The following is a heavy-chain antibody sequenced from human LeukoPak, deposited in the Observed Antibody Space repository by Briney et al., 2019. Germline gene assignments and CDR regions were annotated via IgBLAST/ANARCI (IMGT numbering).Heavy chain of an antibody. CDR2: IYTSGST. D-gene: IGHD3-22*01. CDR1: DDSISSYY. J-gene: IGHJ4*02. Sequence: SETLSLTCTVSDDSISSYYWSWIRQPAGKGLEWIGLIYTSGSTNYNPSLKSRVTMSVDTSKNQISLKLSSVIAADTAVYYCAKGRYDSSGYLFDYWGQGTLVTVSS. CDR3: AKGRYDSSGYLFDY. V-gene: IGHV4-4*07.